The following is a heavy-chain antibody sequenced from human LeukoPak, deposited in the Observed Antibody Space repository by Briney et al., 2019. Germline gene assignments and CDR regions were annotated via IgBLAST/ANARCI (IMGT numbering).Heavy chain of an antibody. CDR2: IRNDGSDK. D-gene: IGHD3-10*01. CDR3: AKDRAFGQFLWGNDY. J-gene: IGHJ4*02. V-gene: IGHV3-30*02. CDR1: GFTFSSYA. Sequence: GGSLRLSCAASGFTFSSYAMGWVRQAPGKGLEWVAFIRNDGSDKYYAVSVKGRFTISRDNSKNTLYLQMNSLRAEDTALYYCAKDRAFGQFLWGNDYWGQGTLVTVSS.